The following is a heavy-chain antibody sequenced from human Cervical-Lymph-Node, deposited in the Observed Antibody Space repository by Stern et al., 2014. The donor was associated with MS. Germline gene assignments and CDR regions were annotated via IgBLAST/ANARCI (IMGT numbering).Heavy chain of an antibody. CDR1: GYTFTNYY. J-gene: IGHJ4*02. CDR2: INPSGDSP. D-gene: IGHD3-9*01. Sequence: VQLVESGAEVKKPGASVKISCKASGYTFTNYYMHWVRQAPGQGLEWMGIINPSGDSPSYAPKFEGRVTLTRDTSTSTVNMELSSLTSGDTAVYYCARLRGYNVLTGYLDYWGQGTLVTVSS. V-gene: IGHV1-46*01. CDR3: ARLRGYNVLTGYLDY.